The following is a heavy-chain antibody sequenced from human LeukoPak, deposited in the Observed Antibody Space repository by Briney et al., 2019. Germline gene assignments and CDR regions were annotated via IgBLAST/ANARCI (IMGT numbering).Heavy chain of an antibody. CDR1: GGSISSYY. CDR3: ARDFGYGHFDY. J-gene: IGHJ4*02. V-gene: IGHV4-59*01. D-gene: IGHD5-18*01. Sequence: SETLSLTCTVSGGSISSYYWSWIRQPPGKGLEWIGYIYYSGSTNYNPSLKSRVTISVDTSKNQFSLKLSSVTAADTAVYYCARDFGYGHFDYWGQGTLVTVSS. CDR2: IYYSGST.